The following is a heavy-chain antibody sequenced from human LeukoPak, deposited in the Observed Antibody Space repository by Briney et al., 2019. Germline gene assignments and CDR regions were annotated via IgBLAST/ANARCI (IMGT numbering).Heavy chain of an antibody. J-gene: IGHJ5*02. CDR1: VGPFSGYY. CDR2: TNHSGST. V-gene: IGHV4-34*01. CDR3: AKSKYCTSYNCYTGWLDP. Sequence: PSETLSLTCAVYVGPFSGYYWSWIRQPPGKGLEWIGETNHSGSTNYNPSLKSRVTISVDTSKNQLSLKLNSVSAADTAVYYCAKSKYCTSYNCYTGWLDPWGQGTLVTVSS. D-gene: IGHD2-2*02.